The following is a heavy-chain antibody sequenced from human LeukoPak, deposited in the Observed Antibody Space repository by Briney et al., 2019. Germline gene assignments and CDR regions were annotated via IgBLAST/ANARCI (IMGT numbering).Heavy chain of an antibody. D-gene: IGHD1-26*01. CDR1: RFIFSMFS. Sequence: GGSLRLSCVASRFIFSMFSMNWVRQAPGKGLEWLSQISGSSSTIHYEDSVKGRFTISRDNAKNSLYLQMNSLRDEDTAVYYCARDPSGTYPFDLWGQGTLVTVSS. V-gene: IGHV3-48*02. J-gene: IGHJ4*02. CDR3: ARDPSGTYPFDL. CDR2: ISGSSSTI.